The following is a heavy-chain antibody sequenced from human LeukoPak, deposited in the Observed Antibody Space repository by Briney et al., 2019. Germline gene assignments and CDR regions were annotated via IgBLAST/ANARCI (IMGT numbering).Heavy chain of an antibody. CDR2: VNPNTGDT. CDR1: GYTFTGYF. D-gene: IGHD5-12*01. J-gene: IGHJ4*02. V-gene: IGHV1-2*02. Sequence: ASVKVSCKASGYTFTGYFIHWVRRDPGQGLEWMGWVNPNTGDTKYAQKFQGRVTMTRDTSISTAYMELSRLRSDDTAVYYCARDIGRSGYDGGFDYWGQGALVTVSP. CDR3: ARDIGRSGYDGGFDY.